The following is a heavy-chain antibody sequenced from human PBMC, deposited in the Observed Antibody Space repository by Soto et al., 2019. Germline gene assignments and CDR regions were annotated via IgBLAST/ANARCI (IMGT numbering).Heavy chain of an antibody. V-gene: IGHV1-8*01. D-gene: IGHD6-19*01. CDR2: MNPNSGNT. CDR3: AGGARYSSRCHLIDF. J-gene: IGHJ4*02. CDR1: GYTFTSYD. Sequence: ASVKVSCKASGYTFTSYDVNWVRQATGQGLEWMGWMNPNSGNTGYAQKFQGRVTMTRNTSISTAYMELSSLRSEDTAVDYCAGGARYSSRCHLIDFWGKGPLVPVSP.